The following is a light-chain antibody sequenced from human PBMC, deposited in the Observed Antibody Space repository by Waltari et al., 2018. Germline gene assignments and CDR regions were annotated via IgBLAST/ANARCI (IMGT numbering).Light chain of an antibody. CDR2: WAS. V-gene: IGKV4-1*01. J-gene: IGKJ2*01. CDR3: QQYYSTPYT. Sequence: DIVWTQSQNSLAVSLAERPTITSKSSQSVLYSSNNKNYLAWYKKKPGQPPKLLIYWASTRESGVPDRFSGSGSGTDFTLTISSLQAEDVAVYYCQQYYSTPYTFGQGTKLEIK. CDR1: QSVLYSSNNKNY.